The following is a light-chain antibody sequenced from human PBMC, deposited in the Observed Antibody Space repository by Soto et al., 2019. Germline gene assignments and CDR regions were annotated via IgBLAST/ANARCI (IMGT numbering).Light chain of an antibody. CDR2: DAS. CDR1: QSVSSY. Sequence: EIVLTQSPATLSLSPGERATLSCRASQSVSSYLAWYQQKPGQAPRLFIYDASNRATGIPARFSGSGSGTDLTLTISRLEPEDFAIYYFQPRSNWPLTFGGGTKVEIK. V-gene: IGKV3-11*01. J-gene: IGKJ4*01. CDR3: QPRSNWPLT.